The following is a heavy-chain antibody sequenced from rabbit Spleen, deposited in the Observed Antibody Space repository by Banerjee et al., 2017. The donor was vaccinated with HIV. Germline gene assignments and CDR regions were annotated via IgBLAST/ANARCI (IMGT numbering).Heavy chain of an antibody. CDR1: GFSFSNKAV. J-gene: IGHJ4*01. V-gene: IGHV1S45*01. CDR3: ARGVATVTIDIYGDL. Sequence: QEQLVESGGGLVRPEGSLKLSCTASGFSFSNKAVMCWVRQAPGKGLQWIACINAVTGKAVYATWAKGRFTISKTSSTTVTLQMTRLTAADTATYFCARGVATVTIDIYGDLWGQGTLVTVS. CDR2: INAVTGKA. D-gene: IGHD2-1*01.